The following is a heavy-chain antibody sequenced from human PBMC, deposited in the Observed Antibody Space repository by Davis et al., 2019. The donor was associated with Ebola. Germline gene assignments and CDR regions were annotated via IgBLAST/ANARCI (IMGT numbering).Heavy chain of an antibody. CDR3: ARKAVAGSYYYYYDYGMDV. V-gene: IGHV1-8*02. J-gene: IGHJ6*04. Sequence: ASVKVSCKATGGTFSSYAIRWVRQASGQGREWMGWMNSNSGKSGYAQKFQGRATMTRDTSTSTVYMELSSLRSEDTAVYYCARKAVAGSYYYYYDYGMDVWGKGTTVTVSS. CDR1: GGTFSSYA. CDR2: MNSNSGKS. D-gene: IGHD6-19*01.